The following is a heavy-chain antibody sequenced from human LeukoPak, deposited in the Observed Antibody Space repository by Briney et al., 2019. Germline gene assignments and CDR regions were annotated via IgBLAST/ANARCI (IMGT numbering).Heavy chain of an antibody. D-gene: IGHD3-10*01. J-gene: IGHJ4*02. Sequence: PGGSLRLSCAASGFTVSSKYMSWVRQAPGKGLEWVSVIYSGGSTYYADSVKGRFTISRDNSKNTLYLQMNSLRAEDTAVYYCAKDSNYGSGLDYWGQGTLVTVSS. CDR3: AKDSNYGSGLDY. CDR2: IYSGGST. V-gene: IGHV3-53*01. CDR1: GFTVSSKY.